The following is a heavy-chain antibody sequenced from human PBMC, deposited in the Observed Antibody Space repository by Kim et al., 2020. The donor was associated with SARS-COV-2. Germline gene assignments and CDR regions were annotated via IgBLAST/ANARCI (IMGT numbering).Heavy chain of an antibody. CDR3: ATQPPPAH. V-gene: IGHV3-23*03. D-gene: IGHD2-2*01. CDR2: IYSGGSST. Sequence: GGSLRLSCAASGFTFSSYAMSWVRQAPGKGLEWVSVIYSGGSSTYYADSVKGRFTISRDDSKKTLFLQMNSLRAEDTAVYYCATQPPPAHSGQGTLFTVS. CDR1: GFTFSSYA. J-gene: IGHJ4*02.